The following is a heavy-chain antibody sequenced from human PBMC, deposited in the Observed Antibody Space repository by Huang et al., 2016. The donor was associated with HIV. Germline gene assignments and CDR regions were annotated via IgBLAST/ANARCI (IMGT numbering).Heavy chain of an antibody. V-gene: IGHV1-18*01. CDR3: ARGDSGWSYDAFNI. CDR2: INVNNGNT. Sequence: QVQLVQSGAELKKPGASVRVSCKASGYSLTSYDINWVRLAPGQGPEWMGWINVNNGNTEYAQNCQGRGTMTTDTSTNTAYMELRSLRSDDTAVYYCARGDSGWSYDAFNIWGQGTMVTVSS. D-gene: IGHD6-19*01. J-gene: IGHJ3*02. CDR1: GYSLTSYD.